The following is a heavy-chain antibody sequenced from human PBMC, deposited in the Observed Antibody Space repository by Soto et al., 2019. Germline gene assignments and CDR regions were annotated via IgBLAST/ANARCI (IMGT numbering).Heavy chain of an antibody. J-gene: IGHJ4*02. V-gene: IGHV3-73*02. CDR3: TRANEYGNGGSCDFDY. CDR1: GFPFRDSA. D-gene: IGHD2-15*01. CDR2: IRSKGYNYAT. Sequence: EVQLVESGGGLVQPGGSLKLSCEASGFPFRDSAIHWVRQASGKGLEWVGRIRSKGYNYATVFGASGTYKFTICRDDYMNMAYMQMHSLRIGDTAVYYRTRANEYGNGGSCDFDYWGQGALVSVSS.